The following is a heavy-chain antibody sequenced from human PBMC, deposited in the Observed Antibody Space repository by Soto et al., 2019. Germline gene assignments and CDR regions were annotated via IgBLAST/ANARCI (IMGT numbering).Heavy chain of an antibody. J-gene: IGHJ3*02. D-gene: IGHD3-3*01. Sequence: ASVKVSCKASGYTFTSYDINWVRQATGQGLEWMGWMNPNSGNTGYAQKFQGRVTMTRNTSISTAYMELSSLRSEDTAVYYCARRTREWLTNAFDIWGQGTMVTVS. CDR1: GYTFTSYD. V-gene: IGHV1-8*01. CDR3: ARRTREWLTNAFDI. CDR2: MNPNSGNT.